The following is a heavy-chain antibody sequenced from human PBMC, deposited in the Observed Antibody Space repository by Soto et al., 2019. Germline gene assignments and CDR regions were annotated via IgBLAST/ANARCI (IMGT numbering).Heavy chain of an antibody. D-gene: IGHD5-12*01. CDR1: GGTFSSYA. V-gene: IGHV1-69*13. Sequence: ASVKVSCKASGGTFSSYAISWVRQAPGQGLEWMGGIIPIFGTANYAQKFQGRVTITADESTSTAYMELSSLRSEDTAVYYCAREVPQEMATIGYLDYWGQGTLVTVSS. CDR2: IIPIFGTA. J-gene: IGHJ4*02. CDR3: AREVPQEMATIGYLDY.